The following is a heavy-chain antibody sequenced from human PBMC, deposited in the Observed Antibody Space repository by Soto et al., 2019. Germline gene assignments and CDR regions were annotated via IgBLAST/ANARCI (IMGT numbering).Heavy chain of an antibody. D-gene: IGHD3-22*01. J-gene: IGHJ6*02. V-gene: IGHV3-30*18. CDR2: ISYDGSNK. CDR3: AKGTNPYDTRSNDMDV. Sequence: RLSCAASGFTFNSYAMHWVRQAPGTGLEWVSSISYDGSNKYYADSVKRRFTISSDNLKNTLYLQMNILSGEDSAVYYCAKGTNPYDTRSNDMDVWGQGTTVTVSS. CDR1: GFTFNSYA.